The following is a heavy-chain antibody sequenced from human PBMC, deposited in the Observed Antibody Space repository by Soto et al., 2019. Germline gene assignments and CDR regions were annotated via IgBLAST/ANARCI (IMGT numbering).Heavy chain of an antibody. Sequence: GGSLRLSCAASGFTFSSYGMHWVRQAPGKGLEWVAVIWYDGSNKYYADSVKGRFTISRDNSKNTLYLQMNSLRAEDTAVYYCASAKVGGYYGNENFDYWGQGTLVTVSS. CDR3: ASAKVGGYYGNENFDY. J-gene: IGHJ4*02. CDR1: GFTFSSYG. V-gene: IGHV3-33*01. CDR2: IWYDGSNK. D-gene: IGHD3-22*01.